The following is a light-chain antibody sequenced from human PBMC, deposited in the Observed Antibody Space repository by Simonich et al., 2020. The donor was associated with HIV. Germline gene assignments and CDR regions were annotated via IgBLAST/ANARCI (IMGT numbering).Light chain of an antibody. V-gene: IGKV4-1*01. CDR3: QQYYTTPPT. Sequence: DIVMTKSPDSLAVSLGERATINCKSSQSVLYTSNNKNCLAWYKQKPRQPPKLLIYWATSRISGFPDRFSVSGSGTDFTLTSSSLQAEDVAVYYCQQYYTTPPTFGPGTKVDI. J-gene: IGKJ3*01. CDR2: WAT. CDR1: QSVLYTSNNKNC.